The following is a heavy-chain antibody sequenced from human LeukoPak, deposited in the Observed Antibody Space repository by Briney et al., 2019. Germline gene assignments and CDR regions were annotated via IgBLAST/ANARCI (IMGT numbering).Heavy chain of an antibody. CDR2: IIPIFGTA. Sequence: SVKVSCKASGGTFSSYAISWVRQAPGQGLEWMGGIIPIFGTANYAQKFQGRVTITADESTSTAYMELSSLRSEDTAVYYCARGQKDNGVSSSWYYYGMDVWGQGTTVTVSS. V-gene: IGHV1-69*13. D-gene: IGHD6-13*01. CDR1: GGTFSSYA. CDR3: ARGQKDNGVSSSWYYYGMDV. J-gene: IGHJ6*02.